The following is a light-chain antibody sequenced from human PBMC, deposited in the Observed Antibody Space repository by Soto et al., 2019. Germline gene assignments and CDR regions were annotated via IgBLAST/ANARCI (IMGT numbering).Light chain of an antibody. J-gene: IGLJ2*01. CDR3: LLSYSDYMR. Sequence: QAVVTQEPSLTVSPGGTVTLTCASSTGAVTSGHYPFWFQQKPGQAPRTLIYDTNAKDSWTPARFSGSLLGGKAALTLSGAQPEDEADYFCLLSYSDYMRFGGGTKVTVL. V-gene: IGLV7-46*01. CDR2: DTN. CDR1: TGAVTSGHY.